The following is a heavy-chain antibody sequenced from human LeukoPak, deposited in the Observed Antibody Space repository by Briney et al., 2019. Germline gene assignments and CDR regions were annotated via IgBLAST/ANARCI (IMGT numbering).Heavy chain of an antibody. Sequence: SETLSLTCTVSGGSTRRYYWSWIRQPPGKGLEWIGYIYYSGSTNYNPSLKSRVTISVDTSKNQFSLKLSSVTAADTAVYYCASTLNMIPPPGYFDYWGQGTLVTVSS. V-gene: IGHV4-59*08. CDR1: GGSTRRYY. D-gene: IGHD3-16*01. CDR2: IYYSGST. CDR3: ASTLNMIPPPGYFDY. J-gene: IGHJ4*02.